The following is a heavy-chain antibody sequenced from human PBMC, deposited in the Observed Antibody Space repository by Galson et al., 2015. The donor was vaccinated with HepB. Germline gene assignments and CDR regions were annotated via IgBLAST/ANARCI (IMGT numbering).Heavy chain of an antibody. CDR2: INAGNGNT. CDR3: ARDNWNYVGLTGYYYYYMDV. CDR1: GYTFTSYA. V-gene: IGHV1-3*01. J-gene: IGHJ6*03. Sequence: SVKVSCKASGYTFTSYAMHWVRQAPGQRLEWMGWINAGNGNTKYSQKFQGRVTITRDTSASTAYMELSSLRSEDTAVYYCARDNWNYVGLTGYYYYYMDVWGKGTTVTVSS. D-gene: IGHD1-7*01.